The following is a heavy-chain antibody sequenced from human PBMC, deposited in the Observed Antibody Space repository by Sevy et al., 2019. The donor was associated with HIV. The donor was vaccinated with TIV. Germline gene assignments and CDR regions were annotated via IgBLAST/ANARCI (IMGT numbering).Heavy chain of an antibody. CDR3: ARGGVYDILTPINWFDP. D-gene: IGHD3-9*01. CDR2: IYHSGST. V-gene: IGHV4-30-2*01. CDR1: GGSISSGGYS. Sequence: SETLSLTCAVSGGSISSGGYSWSWIRQPPGKGLVWIGYIYHSGSTYYNPSLKSRVTISVDRSKNQFSLKLSSVTAADTAVYYCARGGVYDILTPINWFDPWGQGTLVTVSS. J-gene: IGHJ5*02.